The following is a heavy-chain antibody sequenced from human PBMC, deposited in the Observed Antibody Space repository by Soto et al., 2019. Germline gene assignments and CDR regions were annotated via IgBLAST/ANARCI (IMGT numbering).Heavy chain of an antibody. J-gene: IGHJ6*02. Sequence: PSDTLSLACAVSGGTMSSCGYYWGWKRQPPGKGLEWIGSIYYSGSTYYNPSLKCRVTISVDTSKNQFSLKLSSVTAADTAVYYCARGYCSSTSCPYYCYYYGMGVRGQGTTGSVSS. CDR3: ARGYCSSTSCPYYCYYYGMGV. D-gene: IGHD2-2*01. CDR2: IYYSGST. CDR1: GGTMSSCGYY. V-gene: IGHV4-39*01.